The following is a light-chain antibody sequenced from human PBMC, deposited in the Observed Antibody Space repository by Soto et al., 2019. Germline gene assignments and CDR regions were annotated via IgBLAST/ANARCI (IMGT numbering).Light chain of an antibody. J-gene: IGKJ1*01. CDR3: QQRSNWPRT. V-gene: IGKV3-11*01. Sequence: EIVLTQSPGTLSLSPGERATLSCRASQNISNYLIWYQQKPGQAPRLLIYDVSNRATGIPARFSGSGSGTDFTPTISSLEPVDFAVYYCQQRSNWPRTFGQGTKVDIK. CDR1: QNISNY. CDR2: DVS.